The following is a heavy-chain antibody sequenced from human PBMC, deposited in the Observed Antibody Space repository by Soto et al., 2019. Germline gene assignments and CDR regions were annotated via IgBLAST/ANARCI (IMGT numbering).Heavy chain of an antibody. D-gene: IGHD6-13*01. CDR3: ARDKTHSSSWSDLGWFDP. J-gene: IGHJ5*02. V-gene: IGHV4-34*01. Sequence: ETLSLTCAVYGGSFSGYYWSWIRQPPGKGLEWIGEINHSGSTNYNPSLKSRVTISVDTSKNQFSLKLSSVTAADTAVYYCARDKTHSSSWSDLGWFDPWGQGTLVTVSS. CDR1: GGSFSGYY. CDR2: INHSGST.